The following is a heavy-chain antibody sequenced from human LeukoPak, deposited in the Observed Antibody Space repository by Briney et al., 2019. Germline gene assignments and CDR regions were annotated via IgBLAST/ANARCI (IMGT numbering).Heavy chain of an antibody. V-gene: IGHV1-69*04. CDR2: IIPIFGIA. J-gene: IGHJ4*02. D-gene: IGHD1-26*01. CDR3: AIGTLIVGATSPFDY. Sequence: SVKVSCKASGGTFSSYAISWVRQAPGKGLEWMGRIIPIFGIANYAQKFQGRVTITADKSTSTAYMELSSLRSEDTAVYYCAIGTLIVGATSPFDYWGQGTLVTVSS. CDR1: GGTFSSYA.